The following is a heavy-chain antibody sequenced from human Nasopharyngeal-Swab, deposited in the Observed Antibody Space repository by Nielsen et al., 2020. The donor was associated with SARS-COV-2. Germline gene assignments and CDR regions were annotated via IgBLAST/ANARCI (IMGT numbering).Heavy chain of an antibody. V-gene: IGHV3-53*01. Sequence: GESLKISCAASGFTVSSNHMSWVRQAPGKGLEWVSVIYSGGSTYYADSVKGRFTISRDNAKNSLYLQMNSLRAEDTAVYYCARDGGIAVAGTDYWGQGTLVTVSS. CDR1: GFTVSSNH. CDR2: IYSGGST. D-gene: IGHD6-19*01. J-gene: IGHJ4*02. CDR3: ARDGGIAVAGTDY.